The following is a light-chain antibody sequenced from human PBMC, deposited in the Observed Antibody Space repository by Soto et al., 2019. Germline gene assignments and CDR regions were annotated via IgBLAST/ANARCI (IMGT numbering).Light chain of an antibody. CDR2: RNN. V-gene: IGLV1-47*01. Sequence: QSVLTQPPSASGTPGQWVSISCSGSNSNIGRNYVYWYQQLPGMAPKLLIYRNNQRPSGVPDRFSGSKSGTSASLAISGLRSEDEADYYCAAWDDSLSAYVVFGGGTKLTVL. CDR1: NSNIGRNY. CDR3: AAWDDSLSAYVV. J-gene: IGLJ2*01.